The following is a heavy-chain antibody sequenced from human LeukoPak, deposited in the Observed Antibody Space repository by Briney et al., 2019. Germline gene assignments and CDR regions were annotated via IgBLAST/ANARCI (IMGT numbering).Heavy chain of an antibody. CDR1: GYTFTSYG. CDR2: ISAYNGNT. D-gene: IGHD3-22*01. J-gene: IGHJ4*02. V-gene: IGHV1-18*01. CDR3: ARDFTNYYDSSGYYLPFDY. Sequence: ASVKVSCKASGYTFTSYGISWVRQAPGQGLEWMGWISAYNGNTNYAQKLQGRVTMTTGTSTSTAYMELRSLRSDDTAVYYCARDFTNYYDSSGYYLPFDYWGQGTLVTVSS.